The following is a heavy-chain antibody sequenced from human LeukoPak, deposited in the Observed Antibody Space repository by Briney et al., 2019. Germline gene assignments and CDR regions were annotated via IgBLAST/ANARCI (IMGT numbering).Heavy chain of an antibody. CDR3: ASRGTTYYYDSSGDDYAFDI. V-gene: IGHV3-23*01. D-gene: IGHD3-22*01. CDR2: TSSSDAGT. Sequence: GGSLRLSCAASGFSLSSHAMSWVRQAPGKGLEWVSATSSSDAGTYYADSVRGRFTIFRDNSKNTLYLQMNSLRAEDAAVYYWASRGTTYYYDSSGDDYAFDIWGQGTMVTVSS. CDR1: GFSLSSHA. J-gene: IGHJ3*02.